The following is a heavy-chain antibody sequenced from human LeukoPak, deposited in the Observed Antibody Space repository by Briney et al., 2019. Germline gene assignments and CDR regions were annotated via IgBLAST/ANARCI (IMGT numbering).Heavy chain of an antibody. Sequence: TGGSLRLSCTVSGFTLSTYSLNWVRRAPGKGLEWVSLMTNSRSYYADSVKGRFTISRDNAKNSLGLVMSSLRVDDTAVYYCARDSRYSYNPGLTYYFDYWGQGTLVTVSS. D-gene: IGHD5-18*01. V-gene: IGHV3-21*01. CDR2: MTNSRSY. CDR3: ARDSRYSYNPGLTYYFDY. J-gene: IGHJ4*02. CDR1: GFTLSTYS.